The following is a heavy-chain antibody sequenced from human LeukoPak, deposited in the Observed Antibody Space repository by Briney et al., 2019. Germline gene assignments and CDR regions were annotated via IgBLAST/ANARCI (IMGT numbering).Heavy chain of an antibody. Sequence: GALSLSCAASGFDLSTYEMNWVRQAPGKGLEWIADITISGHTKNYADSVKGRFSISRDNARTSLYLQMHSLRVEDTGVYYCARGDPHADLWGQGTLVTVSS. J-gene: IGHJ5*02. CDR3: ARGDPHADL. CDR2: ITISGHTK. V-gene: IGHV3-48*03. D-gene: IGHD5-24*01. CDR1: GFDLSTYE.